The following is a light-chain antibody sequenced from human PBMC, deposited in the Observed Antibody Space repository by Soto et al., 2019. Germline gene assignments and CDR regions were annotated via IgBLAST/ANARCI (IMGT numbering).Light chain of an antibody. V-gene: IGKV1-33*01. CDR3: QQYDDLPYT. CDR2: DGS. J-gene: IGKJ2*01. CDR1: QDIKNF. Sequence: DIQLTQSPSSLSAYVGDRVTITCQASQDIKNFLNWYQQKPGKAPKLLIYDGSSLETGVPSRFSGSGSGTDFTFAISSLQPEDIATYYCQQYDDLPYTFGQGTKLEI.